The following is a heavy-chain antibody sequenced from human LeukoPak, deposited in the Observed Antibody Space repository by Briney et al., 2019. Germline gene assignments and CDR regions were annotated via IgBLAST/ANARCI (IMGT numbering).Heavy chain of an antibody. Sequence: ASVKVSCKASGYTFTSYYMHWVRQAPGQGLEWMGIINPSGGSTSYAQKFQGRVTMTRDTSTSTAYMELSSLRSEDTAVYYCARWVVPHYFDYWGQGTLVTVSS. CDR1: GYTFTSYY. D-gene: IGHD2-15*01. CDR3: ARWVVPHYFDY. V-gene: IGHV1-46*01. CDR2: INPSGGST. J-gene: IGHJ4*02.